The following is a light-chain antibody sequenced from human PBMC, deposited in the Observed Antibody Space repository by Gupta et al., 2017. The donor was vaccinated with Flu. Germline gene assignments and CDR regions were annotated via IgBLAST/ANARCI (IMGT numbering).Light chain of an antibody. CDR3: SSYTTSNTWV. J-gene: IGLJ3*02. CDR2: EVR. CDR1: SSDVGRYNS. V-gene: IGLV2-14*01. Sequence: QSALTQPASVSGSPGQSITISCTGTSSDVGRYNSVSWFQQHPGKAPKLMIYEVRSRPSGVSNRFSGSKSDNTASLTISGLQAEDEADYYCSSYTTSNTWVFGRGTKLTVL.